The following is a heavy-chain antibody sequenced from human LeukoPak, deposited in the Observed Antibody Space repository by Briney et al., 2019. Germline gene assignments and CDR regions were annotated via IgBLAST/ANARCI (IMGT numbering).Heavy chain of an antibody. V-gene: IGHV4-38-2*01. CDR3: ARLYMVPSYYYYYMDV. CDR1: GYSISTGYY. CDR2: IYHSGST. Sequence: SETLSLTCAVSGYSISTGYYWGWIRQPPGKGLEWIGSIYHSGSTYYNPSLKSRVTISVDTSKNQFSLKLSSVTAADTAVYYCARLYMVPSYYYYYMDVWGKGTTVTVSS. D-gene: IGHD3-10*01. J-gene: IGHJ6*03.